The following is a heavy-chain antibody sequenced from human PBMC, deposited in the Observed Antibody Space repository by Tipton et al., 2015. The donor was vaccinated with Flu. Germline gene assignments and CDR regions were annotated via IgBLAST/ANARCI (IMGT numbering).Heavy chain of an antibody. Sequence: QVQLVQSGGGLVKPGGSLRLSCAASGFTFSDYYMSWIRQAPGKGLEWVSYISSSGSTIYYADSVKGRFTISRDNAKNSLYLQMNSLRAEDTAVYYCAGVPGYCSGGSCYRERWFDPWGQGTLVTVSS. CDR1: GFTFSDYY. CDR3: AGVPGYCSGGSCYRERWFDP. V-gene: IGHV3-11*01. CDR2: ISSSGSTI. D-gene: IGHD2-15*01. J-gene: IGHJ5*02.